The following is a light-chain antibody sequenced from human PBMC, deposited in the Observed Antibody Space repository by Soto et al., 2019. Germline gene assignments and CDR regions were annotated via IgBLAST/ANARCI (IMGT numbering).Light chain of an antibody. V-gene: IGLV1-40*01. CDR1: SSNIGAGYE. CDR3: QSYDSRLSGDV. J-gene: IGLJ1*01. CDR2: ENN. Sequence: QSVLTQPPSVSEAPGQRVTISCTGSSSNIGAGYEAHWYQQVPGTAPKLLIYENNNRPSGVPDRFSGSKSVTSASLAITGLQAEDEAEYYCQSYDSRLSGDVFGTGTKVTVL.